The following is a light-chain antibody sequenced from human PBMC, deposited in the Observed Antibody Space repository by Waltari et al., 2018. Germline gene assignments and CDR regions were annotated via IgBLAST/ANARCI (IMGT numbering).Light chain of an antibody. CDR1: STNIGGLYD. J-gene: IGLJ3*02. V-gene: IGLV1-40*01. CDR2: VTT. Sequence: STLRQPPSVSGAPGQSVTISCTGSSTNIGGLYDVHWYTQVPGTAPTLLSYVTTTRPSDVPDRFTGSRSGTSASLTITGLQSADEGDYYCQCYDNSPSGPLFGGGTKVTVL. CDR3: QCYDNSPSGPL.